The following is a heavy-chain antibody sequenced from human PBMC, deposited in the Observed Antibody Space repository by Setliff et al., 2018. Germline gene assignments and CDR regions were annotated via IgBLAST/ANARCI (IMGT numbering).Heavy chain of an antibody. CDR2: ISLYDGHT. CDR3: ARGNPAERYEY. J-gene: IGHJ1*01. CDR1: GYNFKTYA. D-gene: IGHD5-12*01. Sequence: ASVKVSCKASGYNFKTYAISWVRQAPGQGLEWMGFISLYDGHTNYAQNFQGRLTVTTDTSTSAAYMELSSLRFDDTAVYYCARGNPAERYEYWGQGALVTVSS. V-gene: IGHV1-18*01.